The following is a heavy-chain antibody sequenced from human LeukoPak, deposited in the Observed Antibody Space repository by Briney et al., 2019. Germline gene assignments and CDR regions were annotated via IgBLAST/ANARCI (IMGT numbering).Heavy chain of an antibody. CDR2: ISSSSSYI. D-gene: IGHD3-3*01. CDR1: GFTFSSYA. V-gene: IGHV3-21*01. Sequence: GGSLRLSCAASGFTFSSYAMSWVRQAPGKGLEWVSSISSSSSYIYYADSVKGRFTISRDNAKNSLYLQMNSLRAEDTAVYYCARGPETAGWSGYPQYFDYWGQGTLVTVSS. CDR3: ARGPETAGWSGYPQYFDY. J-gene: IGHJ4*02.